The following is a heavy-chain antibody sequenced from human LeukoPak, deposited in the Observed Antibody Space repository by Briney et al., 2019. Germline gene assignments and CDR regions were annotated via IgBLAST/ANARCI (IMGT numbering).Heavy chain of an antibody. CDR2: ISGSGGST. CDR1: GFTFSSYA. V-gene: IGHV3-23*01. J-gene: IGHJ3*01. D-gene: IGHD2-2*01. CDR3: AKSEYCSSTSCYGFLP. Sequence: PGGSLRLSCAASGFTFSSYAMSWVRQAPGKGLEWVSAISGSGGSTYYADSVKGRFTISRDNSKNTLYLQMNSLRAEDTAVYYCAKSEYCSSTSCYGFLPWGQGTMVTVSS.